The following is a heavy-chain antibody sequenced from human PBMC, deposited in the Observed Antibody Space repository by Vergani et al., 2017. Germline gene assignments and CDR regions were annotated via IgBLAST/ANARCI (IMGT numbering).Heavy chain of an antibody. V-gene: IGHV4-61*02. CDR1: GGSVRTSIGYY. Sequence: QVQLQESGPGLVKPSQTLSLSCTVSGGSVRTSIGYYWTWIRQPAGKTLEWIGEIFSSGTTNYNPSFKNRVTMSVDTSKNQFSLKLNSVTAADTAVYYCARRGEGDCSSTSCYLDYWGQGTLVTVSS. J-gene: IGHJ4*02. CDR2: IFSSGTT. D-gene: IGHD2-2*01. CDR3: ARRGEGDCSSTSCYLDY.